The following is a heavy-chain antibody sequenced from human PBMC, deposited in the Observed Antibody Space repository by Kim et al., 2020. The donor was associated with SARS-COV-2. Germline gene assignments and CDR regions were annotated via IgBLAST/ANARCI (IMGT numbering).Heavy chain of an antibody. J-gene: IGHJ6*02. Sequence: GGSLRLSCAASGFIFSSYSMNWVRQAPGKGLEWVSYISSSSSTIYYADSVKGRFTISRDNAKNSLYLQMNSLRDEDTAVYYCAREAGNYDFWSGYYPLREKDYYYCGMDVLGQGTTVTVSS. CDR1: GFIFSSYS. D-gene: IGHD3-3*01. CDR2: ISSSSSTI. CDR3: AREAGNYDFWSGYYPLREKDYYYCGMDV. V-gene: IGHV3-48*02.